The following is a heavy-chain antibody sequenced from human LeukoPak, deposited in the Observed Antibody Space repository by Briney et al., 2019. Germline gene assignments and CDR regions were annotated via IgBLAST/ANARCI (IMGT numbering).Heavy chain of an antibody. CDR1: GYTFTNYH. D-gene: IGHD6-13*01. Sequence: ASVKVSCKASGYTFTNYHMHWVRQAPGQGLEWMGWINPNSGGTNYAQKFQGRVTMTRDTSISTAYMELSRLRSDDTAVYYCAREPRFIAAAGTYGWFDPWGQGTLVTVSS. CDR2: INPNSGGT. V-gene: IGHV1-2*02. J-gene: IGHJ5*02. CDR3: AREPRFIAAAGTYGWFDP.